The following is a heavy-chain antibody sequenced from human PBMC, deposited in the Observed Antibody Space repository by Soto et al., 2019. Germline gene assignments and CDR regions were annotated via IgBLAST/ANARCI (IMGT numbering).Heavy chain of an antibody. J-gene: IGHJ3*02. CDR2: ISGDGGST. D-gene: IGHD5-18*01. Sequence: GGSLRLSCAASGFTFDDYAMHWVRQAPGKGLEWVSLISGDGGSTYYANSVKGRFTISRDNSKNSLYLQMNSLRTEDTDLYYCAKESSPLNTAMVTAFYTWGQVTMVPVSS. CDR1: GFTFDDYA. CDR3: AKESSPLNTAMVTAFYT. V-gene: IGHV3-43*02.